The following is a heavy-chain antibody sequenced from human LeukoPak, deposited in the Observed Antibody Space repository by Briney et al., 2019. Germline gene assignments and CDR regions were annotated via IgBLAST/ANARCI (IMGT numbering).Heavy chain of an antibody. D-gene: IGHD1-7*01. V-gene: IGHV4-59*01. J-gene: IGHJ5*02. CDR3: ARGVGSGTMSGGPAYVYNWFDP. CDR1: GGSISSYY. Sequence: PSETLSLTCTVSGGSISSYYWSWIRQPPGKGLEWIGYIFYSGSTNYNPSLKSRVTISVDTSKNQFSLKLSSVTAADTAVYYCARGVGSGTMSGGPAYVYNWFDPWGQGTLVTVSS. CDR2: IFYSGST.